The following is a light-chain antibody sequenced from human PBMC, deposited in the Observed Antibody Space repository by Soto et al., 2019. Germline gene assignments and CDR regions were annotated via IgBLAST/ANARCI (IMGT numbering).Light chain of an antibody. CDR1: RVISSSY. V-gene: IGKV3-20*01. J-gene: IGKJ3*01. Sequence: EIVMTQSPATLSVSPGESPTLSCRASRVISSSYLAWYQQRPGQAPRVLIHSASSRATGIPDRFTGSGSGTDFTLTITRLEPEDFGVYYCQQYSSLPRTFGQGTKVDIK. CDR2: SAS. CDR3: QQYSSLPRT.